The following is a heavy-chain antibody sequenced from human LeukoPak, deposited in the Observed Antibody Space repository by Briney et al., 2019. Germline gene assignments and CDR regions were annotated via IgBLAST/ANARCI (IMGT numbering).Heavy chain of an antibody. CDR2: IKQDGSEK. Sequence: GGPLRLSCAASGFTFSRYWMSWVRQAPEKGLEWVANIKQDGSEKNYVDSVKGRFTISRDNAKNSLYLEMNSLRVEDTAVYYCAALHEELDYWGQGTLVTVSS. J-gene: IGHJ4*02. D-gene: IGHD1-26*01. CDR1: GFTFSRYW. CDR3: AALHEELDY. V-gene: IGHV3-7*03.